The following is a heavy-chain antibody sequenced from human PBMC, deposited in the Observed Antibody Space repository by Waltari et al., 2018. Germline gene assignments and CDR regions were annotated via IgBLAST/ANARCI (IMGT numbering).Heavy chain of an antibody. CDR1: GYTFTSFG. V-gene: IGHV1-18*01. CDR3: ARDEVPGFWSGYPPVGDY. D-gene: IGHD3-3*01. CDR2: VNTHSGDT. Sequence: QVQLVQSGAEVKRPGASVKVSCKSSGYTFTSFGIYWVRQAPGQGLEWMGWVNTHSGDTNYAQKLQDRLTMTTDTSTSTAYMELRSLTSDDTAVYYCARDEVPGFWSGYPPVGDYWGQGTLVTVSS. J-gene: IGHJ4*02.